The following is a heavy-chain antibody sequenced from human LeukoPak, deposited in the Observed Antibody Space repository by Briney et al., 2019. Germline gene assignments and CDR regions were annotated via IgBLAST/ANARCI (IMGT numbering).Heavy chain of an antibody. Sequence: PSETLSPTCTVSGGSISSYYWSWIRQPPGKGLEWIGYIYYSGSTNYNPSLKSRVTISVDTSKNQFSLKLSSVTAADTAVYYCARVGSSSSWYNWFDPWGQGTLVTVSS. CDR3: ARVGSSSSWYNWFDP. CDR1: GGSISSYY. CDR2: IYYSGST. J-gene: IGHJ5*02. D-gene: IGHD6-13*01. V-gene: IGHV4-59*01.